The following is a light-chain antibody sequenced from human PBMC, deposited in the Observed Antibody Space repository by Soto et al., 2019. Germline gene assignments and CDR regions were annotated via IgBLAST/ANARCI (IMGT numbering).Light chain of an antibody. CDR3: AAWGDSLKGVV. CDR1: TSNIGSNT. CDR2: GNN. V-gene: IGLV1-44*01. Sequence: QSVLTQSPSASGTPGQRVTISCFGSTSNIGSNTVSWYQQLQGTAHKLLIYGNNQRPSGVPDRFSVSESGTSDSLAISGLESDDEADYYCAAWGDSLKGVVFGGGTKLTVL. J-gene: IGLJ2*01.